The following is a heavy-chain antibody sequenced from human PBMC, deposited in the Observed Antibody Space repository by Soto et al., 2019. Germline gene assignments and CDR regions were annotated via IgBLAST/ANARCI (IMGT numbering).Heavy chain of an antibody. D-gene: IGHD5-12*01. CDR2: FYPSGRT. CDR1: GASISDYY. CDR3: ARVSWITLNRDV. J-gene: IGHJ4*02. V-gene: IGHV4-59*01. Sequence: SETLSLTCTVSGASISDYYWSWIRQSPGKGLDWIGYFYPSGRTDYNPALKSRVTISVDTSKNQFSLELTSLTAADTAVYYWARVSWITLNRDVWGREALVTGS.